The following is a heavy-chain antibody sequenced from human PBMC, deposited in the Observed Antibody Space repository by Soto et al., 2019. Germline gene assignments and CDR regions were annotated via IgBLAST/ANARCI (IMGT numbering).Heavy chain of an antibody. CDR2: ISWNSGSI. Sequence: GGSLRLSCAASGFTFDDYAMHWVRQAPGKGLEWVSGISWNSGSIGYADSVKGRFTISRDNAKNSLYLQMNSLRAEDTALYYCAKDIGAYSNYQFDYWGQGTLVTVSS. CDR1: GFTFDDYA. V-gene: IGHV3-9*01. CDR3: AKDIGAYSNYQFDY. J-gene: IGHJ4*02. D-gene: IGHD4-4*01.